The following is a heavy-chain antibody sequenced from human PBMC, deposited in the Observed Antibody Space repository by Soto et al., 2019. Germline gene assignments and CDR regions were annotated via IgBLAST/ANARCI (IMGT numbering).Heavy chain of an antibody. D-gene: IGHD1-7*01. Sequence: ASVKVSCKVPGNTLTELSMHWVRQAPGKGLEWMGGFDPEDGETIYAQKFQGRVTMTEDTSTDTAYMELSSLRSEDTAVYYCATWMELAYGMDVWGQGTTVTVSS. CDR1: GNTLTELS. CDR3: ATWMELAYGMDV. V-gene: IGHV1-24*01. J-gene: IGHJ6*02. CDR2: FDPEDGET.